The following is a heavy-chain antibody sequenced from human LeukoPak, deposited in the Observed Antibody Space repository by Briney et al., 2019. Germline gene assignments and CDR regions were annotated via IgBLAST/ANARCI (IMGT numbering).Heavy chain of an antibody. CDR1: GYTFTSYG. V-gene: IGHV1-18*01. D-gene: IGHD1-7*01. J-gene: IGHJ4*02. CDR3: ARDLRAGTNDY. CDR2: ISAYNGNT. Sequence: ASVKVSXKASGYTFTSYGISWVRQAPGQGLEWMGWISAYNGNTNYAQKLQGRVTTTTDTSTSTAYMELRSLRSDDTAVYYCARDLRAGTNDYWGQGTLVTVSS.